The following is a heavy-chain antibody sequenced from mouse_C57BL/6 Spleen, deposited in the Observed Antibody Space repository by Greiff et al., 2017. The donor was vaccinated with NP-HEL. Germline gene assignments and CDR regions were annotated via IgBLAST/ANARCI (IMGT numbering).Heavy chain of an antibody. CDR2: ISGGGGNT. CDR1: GFIFSSYT. CDR3: ARQTTVVVDY. D-gene: IGHD1-1*01. J-gene: IGHJ2*01. Sequence: EVQGVESGGGLVKPGGSLKLSCAASGFIFSSYTMSWVRQTPEKRLEWVATISGGGGNTYYPDSVKGRFTISRDNAKNALYLQISSLASEDTALCYCARQTTVVVDYWGQSTTLTVSS. V-gene: IGHV5-9*01.